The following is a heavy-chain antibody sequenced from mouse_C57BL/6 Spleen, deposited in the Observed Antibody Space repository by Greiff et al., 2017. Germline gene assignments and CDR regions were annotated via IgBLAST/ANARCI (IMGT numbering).Heavy chain of an antibody. CDR2: IDPETGGT. Sequence: VKLQESGAELVRPGASVTLSCKASGYTFTDYEMHWVKQTPVHGLEWIGAIDPETGGTAYNQKFKGKAILTADKSSSTAYMELRSLTSEDSAVYYCTRGDYGSSYVRDYFDYWGQGTTLTVSS. V-gene: IGHV1-15*01. CDR1: GYTFTDYE. CDR3: TRGDYGSSYVRDYFDY. D-gene: IGHD1-1*01. J-gene: IGHJ2*01.